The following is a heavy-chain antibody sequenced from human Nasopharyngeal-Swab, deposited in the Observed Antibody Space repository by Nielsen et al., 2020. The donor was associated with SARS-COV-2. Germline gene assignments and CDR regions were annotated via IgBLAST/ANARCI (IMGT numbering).Heavy chain of an antibody. J-gene: IGHJ4*02. V-gene: IGHV3-7*03. D-gene: IGHD5-12*01. CDR2: IKQDGSET. Sequence: GGSLRLSCAASGFTFSDYYMSWVRQAPGKGLEWVANIKQDGSETYYVDSVKGRFTISRDNAKNSLYLQMNSLRAEDTAVYYCARDLGHSGYDLYDYWGQGTLVTVSS. CDR3: ARDLGHSGYDLYDY. CDR1: GFTFSDYY.